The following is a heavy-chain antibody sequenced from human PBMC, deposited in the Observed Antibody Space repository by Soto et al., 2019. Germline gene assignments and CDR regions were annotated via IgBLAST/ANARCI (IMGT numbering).Heavy chain of an antibody. CDR3: ASGIQLWLRRINNGYYA. CDR2: IIPMFGTA. V-gene: IGHV1-69*12. CDR1: GGTFSTYA. Sequence: QVQLVQSGAEVKKPESSVKVSCKATGGTFSTYAISWVRQAPGQGLEWMGGIIPMFGTANYAQRFQDRVTITADESTNTVYMELSSLSSEDTAVYFCASGIQLWLRRINNGYYAWGQGTLVTVSS. J-gene: IGHJ5*02. D-gene: IGHD5-18*01.